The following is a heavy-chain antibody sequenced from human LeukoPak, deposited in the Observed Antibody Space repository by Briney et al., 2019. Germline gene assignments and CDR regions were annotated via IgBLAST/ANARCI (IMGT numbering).Heavy chain of an antibody. Sequence: PGGSLRLSCAASGFTFSSYSMNWVRQAPGKGLEWVSSVSSSSSYIYYADSVKGRFTISRDNAKNSLYLQMNSLRAEDTAVYYCAPDLIAVAGTGSFVPWGQGTLVTVSS. CDR2: VSSSSSYI. V-gene: IGHV3-21*01. CDR3: APDLIAVAGTGSFVP. CDR1: GFTFSSYS. D-gene: IGHD6-19*01. J-gene: IGHJ4*02.